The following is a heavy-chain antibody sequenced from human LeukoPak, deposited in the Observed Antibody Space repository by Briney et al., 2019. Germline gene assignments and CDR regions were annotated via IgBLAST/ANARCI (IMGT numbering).Heavy chain of an antibody. V-gene: IGHV4-30-4*01. CDR2: IYYSGST. CDR3: ARDGGLAYCGGDCYSWFDP. J-gene: IGHJ5*02. Sequence: PSETLSLTCTVSGGSISSGDYYWSWIRQPPGKGLEWIGYIYYSGSTYYNPSLKSRVTISVDTSKNQFSLKLSSVTAADTAVYYCARDGGLAYCGGDCYSWFDPWGREPWSPSPQ. D-gene: IGHD2-21*02. CDR1: GGSISSGDYY.